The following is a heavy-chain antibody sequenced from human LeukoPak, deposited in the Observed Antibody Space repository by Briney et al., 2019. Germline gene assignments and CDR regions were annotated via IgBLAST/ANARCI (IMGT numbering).Heavy chain of an antibody. J-gene: IGHJ4*02. Sequence: PSETLSLTCAVSGGSISSSNWWSVVRPPPGKGLGWIGVIYNSGSINYKSSLKSRVTISIDKSKNQLSLQLNCLTAADTAVYYFARLSLHLLEWTPTKGKEMHYFDYWGQGTLVTVSS. CDR1: GGSISSSNW. V-gene: IGHV4-4*02. CDR2: IYNSGSI. CDR3: ARLSLHLLEWTPTKGKEMHYFDY. D-gene: IGHD3-3*01.